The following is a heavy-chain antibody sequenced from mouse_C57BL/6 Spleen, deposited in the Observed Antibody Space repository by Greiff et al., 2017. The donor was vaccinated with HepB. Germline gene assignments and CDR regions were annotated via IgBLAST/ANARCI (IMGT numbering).Heavy chain of an antibody. Sequence: EVMLVESGGGLVKPGGSLKLSCAASGFTFSSYAMSWVRQTPEKRLEWVATISDGGSYTYYPDNVKGRFTISRDNAKNNLYLQMSHLKSEDTAMYYCARDRGTNWDVCWYFDVWGTGTTVTVSS. CDR2: ISDGGSYT. CDR3: ARDRGTNWDVCWYFDV. V-gene: IGHV5-4*01. D-gene: IGHD4-1*01. CDR1: GFTFSSYA. J-gene: IGHJ1*03.